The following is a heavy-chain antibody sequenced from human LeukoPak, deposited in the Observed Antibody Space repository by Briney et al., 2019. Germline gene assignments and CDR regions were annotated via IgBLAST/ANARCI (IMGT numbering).Heavy chain of an antibody. Sequence: ASVKVYCKASGYTFTSYGISWVRQAPGQGLEWMGWISAYNGNTNYAQKLQGRVTMTTDTSTSTAYMELRSLRSDDTAVYYCAREMDGSGSSPFDYWGQGTLVTVSS. CDR3: AREMDGSGSSPFDY. D-gene: IGHD3-10*01. CDR2: ISAYNGNT. J-gene: IGHJ4*02. CDR1: GYTFTSYG. V-gene: IGHV1-18*04.